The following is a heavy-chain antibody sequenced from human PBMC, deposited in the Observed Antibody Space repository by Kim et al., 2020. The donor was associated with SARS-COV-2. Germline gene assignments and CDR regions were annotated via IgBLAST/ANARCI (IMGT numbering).Heavy chain of an antibody. CDR1: GGSFSGYY. CDR2: INHSGST. V-gene: IGHV4-34*01. CDR3: ARGSGSPSSGWEGNYYYYMDV. D-gene: IGHD6-19*01. J-gene: IGHJ6*03. Sequence: SETLSLTCAVYGGSFSGYYWSWIRQPPGKGLEWIGEINHSGSTNYNPSLKSRVTISVDTSKNQFSLKLSSVTAADTAVYYCARGSGSPSSGWEGNYYYYMDVWGKGTTVTVSS.